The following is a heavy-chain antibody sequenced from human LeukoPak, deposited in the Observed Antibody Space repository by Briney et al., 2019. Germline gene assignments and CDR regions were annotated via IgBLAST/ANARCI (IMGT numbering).Heavy chain of an antibody. J-gene: IGHJ6*01. CDR3: DV. CDR1: GFTFNRYA. Sequence: GGSLRLSCAASGFTFNRYAMSWVRQAPGKGLEWVSAISGSGASTYYADSVKGRFTIYSLRAEDTAIYYCAKMKGHPLPKYYMDVWGQGTTVTVSS. CDR2: ISGSGAST. D-gene: IGHD3-10*01. V-gene: IGHV3-23*01.